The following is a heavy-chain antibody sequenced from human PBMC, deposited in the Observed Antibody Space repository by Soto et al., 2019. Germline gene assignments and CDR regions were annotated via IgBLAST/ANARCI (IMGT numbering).Heavy chain of an antibody. V-gene: IGHV5-10-1*01. D-gene: IGHD6-13*01. CDR2: IDPSDSYT. CDR1: GYSFTSYW. Sequence: LKISCKGSGYSFTSYWISWVRQMPGKGLEWMGRIDPSDSYTNYSPSFQGHVTISADKSISTAYLQWSSLKASDTAMYYCASPRAAPGPGGTYYYYYGMDVWGHGTTVTVSS. CDR3: ASPRAAPGPGGTYYYYYGMDV. J-gene: IGHJ6*02.